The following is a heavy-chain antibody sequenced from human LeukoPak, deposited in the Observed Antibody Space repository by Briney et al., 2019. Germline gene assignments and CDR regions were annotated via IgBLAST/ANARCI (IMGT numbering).Heavy chain of an antibody. CDR2: ISGYNGNT. CDR3: ARDRSPDFWSGDYRDAFDI. CDR1: GYTFTSYG. J-gene: IGHJ3*02. D-gene: IGHD3-3*01. Sequence: ASVKASCKAYGYTFTSYGISWVRQAPGQGLEWMGWISGYNGNTNSAQKLQGRVSMTTDTSTSTAYMELRSLRSDDTAVYYCARDRSPDFWSGDYRDAFDIWGQGTMVTVSS. V-gene: IGHV1-18*01.